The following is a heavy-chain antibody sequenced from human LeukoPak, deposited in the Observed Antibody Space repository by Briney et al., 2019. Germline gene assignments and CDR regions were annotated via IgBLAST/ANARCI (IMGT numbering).Heavy chain of an antibody. CDR1: GGSISSSSYY. Sequence: SETLSLTCTVSGGSISSSSYYWGWIRQPPGKGLEWIGSIYYSGSTYYNPSLKSRVTISVDTSKNQFSLKLSSVTAADTAVYYCARERIDSSGYYESSYPFDYWGQGTLVTVSS. CDR3: ARERIDSSGYYESSYPFDY. CDR2: IYYSGST. J-gene: IGHJ4*02. D-gene: IGHD3-22*01. V-gene: IGHV4-39*02.